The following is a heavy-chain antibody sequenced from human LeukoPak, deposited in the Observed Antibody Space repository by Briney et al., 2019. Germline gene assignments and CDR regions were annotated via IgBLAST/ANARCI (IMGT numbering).Heavy chain of an antibody. CDR2: MNPNSGNT. D-gene: IGHD3-3*01. Sequence: ASVKVSCKASGYTFTSYDINWVRQATGQGLEWMGWMNPNSGNTGYAQKFQGRVTMTRNTSISTAYMEMSSLRSEDTAVYYGAGGLRGRYYDFWSGYRPPRWFDPWGQGTLVTVSS. V-gene: IGHV1-8*01. CDR3: AGGLRGRYYDFWSGYRPPRWFDP. J-gene: IGHJ5*02. CDR1: GYTFTSYD.